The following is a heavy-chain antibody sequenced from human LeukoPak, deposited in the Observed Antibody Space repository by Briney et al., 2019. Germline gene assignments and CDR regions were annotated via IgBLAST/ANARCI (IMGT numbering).Heavy chain of an antibody. D-gene: IGHD2-15*01. CDR3: ASGGAATSRWTEYGMDV. J-gene: IGHJ6*02. Sequence: ASVNVSCKSSVYTFTGYYMHWVRQAPGQGLEWMGWINPNSGGTNYAQKFQGRVPMTRDTSISKAYMELSRLRSNATDVYYCASGGAATSRWTEYGMDVWGQGTTVTVSS. CDR2: INPNSGGT. V-gene: IGHV1-2*02. CDR1: VYTFTGYY.